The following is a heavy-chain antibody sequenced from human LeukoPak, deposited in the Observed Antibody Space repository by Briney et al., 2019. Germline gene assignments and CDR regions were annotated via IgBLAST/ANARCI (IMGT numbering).Heavy chain of an antibody. V-gene: IGHV3-53*01. J-gene: IGHJ4*02. Sequence: GGSLRLSCTVSGFTVSSNSMSWVRQAPGKGLEWVSFIYSDNTHYSDSVKGRFTISRDNSKNTLYLQMNSLRAEDTAVYYCAKDPQKYYDIPVSDYWGQGTLVTVSS. CDR2: IYSDNT. CDR3: AKDPQKYYDIPVSDY. CDR1: GFTVSSNS. D-gene: IGHD3-9*01.